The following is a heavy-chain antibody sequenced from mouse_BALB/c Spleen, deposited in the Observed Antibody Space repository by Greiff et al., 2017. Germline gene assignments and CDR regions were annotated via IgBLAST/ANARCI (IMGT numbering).Heavy chain of an antibody. V-gene: IGHV1-9*01. D-gene: IGHD1-1*01. Sequence: VQLQQSGAELMKPGASVKISCKATGYTFSSYWIEWVKQRPGHGLEWIGEILPGSGSTNYNEKFKGKATFTADTSSNTAYMQLSSLTSEDSAVYYCATYGSRNAMDYWGQGTSVTVSS. J-gene: IGHJ4*01. CDR1: GYTFSSYW. CDR3: ATYGSRNAMDY. CDR2: ILPGSGST.